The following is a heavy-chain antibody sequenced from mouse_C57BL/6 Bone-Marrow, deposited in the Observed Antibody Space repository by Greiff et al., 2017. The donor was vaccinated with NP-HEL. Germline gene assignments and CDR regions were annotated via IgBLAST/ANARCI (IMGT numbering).Heavy chain of an antibody. CDR3: ASTVYYGSSYYYYAMDY. Sequence: QVHVKQPGAELVRPGSSVKLSCKASGYTFTSYWMDWVKQRPGQGLEWIGNIYPSDSETHYNQKFKDKATLTVDKSSSTAYMQLSSLTSEDSAVYYCASTVYYGSSYYYYAMDYWGQGTSVTVSS. D-gene: IGHD1-1*01. CDR1: GYTFTSYW. CDR2: IYPSDSET. J-gene: IGHJ4*01. V-gene: IGHV1-61*01.